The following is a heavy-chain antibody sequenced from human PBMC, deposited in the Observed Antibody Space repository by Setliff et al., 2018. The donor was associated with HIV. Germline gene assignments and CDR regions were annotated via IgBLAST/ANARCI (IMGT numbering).Heavy chain of an antibody. V-gene: IGHV1-18*01. CDR3: ARVRAGALPNAFDI. CDR1: GYTFTNFA. Sequence: ASVKVSCKASGYTFTNFAISWVRQAPGQGLEWMGWISGYSDNTNYAQNLQGRVTMTTDTSSSTSYMELRSLTSDDTAMYYCARVRAGALPNAFDIWGQGTMVTVSS. J-gene: IGHJ3*02. CDR2: ISGYSDNT. D-gene: IGHD1-26*01.